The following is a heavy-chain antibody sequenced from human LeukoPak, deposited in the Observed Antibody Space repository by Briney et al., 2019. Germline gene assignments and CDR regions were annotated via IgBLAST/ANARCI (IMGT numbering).Heavy chain of an antibody. D-gene: IGHD1-14*01. Sequence: ASVKVSCKASGYTFTGYYMHWVRQAPGQGLEWMGWINPNSGGTNYAQKFQGRVTMARDTSISTAYMELSRLRSDDTAVYYCARENPFYDAFDIWGQGTMVTVSS. J-gene: IGHJ3*02. V-gene: IGHV1-2*02. CDR3: ARENPFYDAFDI. CDR2: INPNSGGT. CDR1: GYTFTGYY.